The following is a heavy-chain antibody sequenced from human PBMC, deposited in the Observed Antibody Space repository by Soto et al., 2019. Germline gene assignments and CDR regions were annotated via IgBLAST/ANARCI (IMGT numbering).Heavy chain of an antibody. Sequence: VQLVQSGAEVKKPGASVKVSCKASGYTFTSYGISWVRQAPGQGLEWMGWISAYNGNTNYAQKLQGRVTMTTDTSTSTAYMELRRLRSDDTAVYYCARPSYGSGTNYYYYYGMDVWGQGTTVTVSS. CDR1: GYTFTSYG. J-gene: IGHJ6*02. V-gene: IGHV1-18*04. CDR3: ARPSYGSGTNYYYYYGMDV. D-gene: IGHD3-10*01. CDR2: ISAYNGNT.